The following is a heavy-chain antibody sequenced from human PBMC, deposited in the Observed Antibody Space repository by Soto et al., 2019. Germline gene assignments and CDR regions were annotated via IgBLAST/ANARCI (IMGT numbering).Heavy chain of an antibody. CDR2: IIPIFGTA. J-gene: IGHJ3*02. D-gene: IGHD3-10*01. Sequence: QVQLVQSGAEVKKPGSSVKVSCTASGGTFSSYAISWVRQAPGQGLEWMGGIIPIFGTANYAQKFQGRVTITADESTSTAYMELSSLRSEDTAVYYCARALWFGELLLGAFDIWGQGTMVTVSS. V-gene: IGHV1-69*01. CDR1: GGTFSSYA. CDR3: ARALWFGELLLGAFDI.